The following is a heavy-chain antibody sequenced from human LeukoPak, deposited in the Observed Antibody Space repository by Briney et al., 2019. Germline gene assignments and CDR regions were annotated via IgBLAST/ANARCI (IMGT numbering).Heavy chain of an antibody. CDR1: GFTYNTYW. Sequence: PGGSLRLSCVASGFTYNTYWMSWIRQAPGKGLEWVANIKEDENEKHYGDSVKGRFIISKDNAKNSVYLQMNNLGAEDTALYYRTRAGPYGSGSRDYWGRGTLVTVSS. D-gene: IGHD3-10*01. CDR2: IKEDENEK. V-gene: IGHV3-7*01. CDR3: TRAGPYGSGSRDY. J-gene: IGHJ4*02.